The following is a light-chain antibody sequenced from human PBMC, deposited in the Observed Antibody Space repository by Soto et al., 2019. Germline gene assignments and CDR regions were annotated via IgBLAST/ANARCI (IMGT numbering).Light chain of an antibody. V-gene: IGKV3-20*01. CDR2: GAS. Sequence: EIVLTQSPDTLSLSPGERATLSCRASQSVSSSYLGWYQQKPGQAPRLLIYGASSRATGIPDRFSGSGSGTDFTLTISRLEPEDFAVYYCQQYSSSPPLTFGGGTKVEIK. J-gene: IGKJ4*01. CDR3: QQYSSSPPLT. CDR1: QSVSSSY.